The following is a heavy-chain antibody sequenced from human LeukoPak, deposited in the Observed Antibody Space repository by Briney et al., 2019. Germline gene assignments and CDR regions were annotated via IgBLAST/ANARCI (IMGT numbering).Heavy chain of an antibody. J-gene: IGHJ4*02. CDR1: GGSISSSNW. D-gene: IGHD3-22*01. V-gene: IGHV4-4*02. CDR3: ARATYYYDSRGYLLDY. Sequence: SGTLSLICAVSGGSISSSNWWSWIRQPPGKGLEWIGEIYHSGSTNYNPSLKSRVTISLDTSKNQLSLKLSSVTAADTALYYCARATYYYDSRGYLLDYWGQGTRVTVSS. CDR2: IYHSGST.